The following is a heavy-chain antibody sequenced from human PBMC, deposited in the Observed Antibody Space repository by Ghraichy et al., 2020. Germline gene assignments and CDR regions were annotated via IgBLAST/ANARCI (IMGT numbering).Heavy chain of an antibody. D-gene: IGHD3-22*01. CDR1: GGTFSSYA. J-gene: IGHJ5*02. CDR2: IIPIFGTA. V-gene: IGHV1-69*13. CDR3: ARWDSVLAPGGHYYDSSGYLNRGWFDP. Sequence: SVKVSCKASGGTFSSYAISWVRQAPGQGLEWMGGIIPIFGTANYAQKFQGRVTITADESTSTAYMELSSLRSEDTAVYYCARWDSVLAPGGHYYDSSGYLNRGWFDPWGQGTLVTVSS.